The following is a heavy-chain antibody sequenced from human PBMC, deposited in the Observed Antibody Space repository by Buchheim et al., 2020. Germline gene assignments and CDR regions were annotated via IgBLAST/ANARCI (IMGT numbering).Heavy chain of an antibody. D-gene: IGHD3-22*01. V-gene: IGHV1-46*01. CDR1: GYTFTSYY. J-gene: IGHJ4*02. Sequence: QVQLVQSGAEVKKPGASVKVSCKASGYTFTSYYMHWVRQAPGQGLEWMGIINPSGGSTSYAQKFQGRVTMTRDTSTSTAYMELSSLRSEDTAVYYCARDRGLDYDSSGYLAWNLDYWGQGTL. CDR3: ARDRGLDYDSSGYLAWNLDY. CDR2: INPSGGST.